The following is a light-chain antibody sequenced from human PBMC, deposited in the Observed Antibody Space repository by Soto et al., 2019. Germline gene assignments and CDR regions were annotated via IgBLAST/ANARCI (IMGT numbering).Light chain of an antibody. CDR1: QTLTNYY. V-gene: IGKV3-20*01. CDR2: GAS. Sequence: EIMLTQSPGTLSLSPGESATLSCRASQTLTNYYLAWYQQKPGQAPRVLIYGASYRATGIPVRFSGSGSGTDFALTISRLEPDDFAVYSCQQYGSSPITFGQGTRLEMK. J-gene: IGKJ5*01. CDR3: QQYGSSPIT.